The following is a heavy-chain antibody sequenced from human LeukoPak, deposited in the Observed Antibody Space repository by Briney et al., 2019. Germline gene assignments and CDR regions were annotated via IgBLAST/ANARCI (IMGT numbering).Heavy chain of an antibody. CDR3: ARQTGSGLFILP. Sequence: SETLSLTCTVSGVSISSSNSYWGWIRQPPGKGLERFGSIYYSGNTYYNASLKSQVSISIDTSKNQFSLRLTSVTAADTAVYYCARQTGSGLFILPGGQGTLVTVSS. CDR1: GVSISSSNSY. V-gene: IGHV4-39*01. D-gene: IGHD3/OR15-3a*01. CDR2: IYYSGNT. J-gene: IGHJ4*02.